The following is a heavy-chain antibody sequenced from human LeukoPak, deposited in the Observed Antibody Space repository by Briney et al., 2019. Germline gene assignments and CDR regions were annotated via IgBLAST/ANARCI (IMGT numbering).Heavy chain of an antibody. CDR3: ASASSHRIAAGGDY. J-gene: IGHJ4*02. V-gene: IGHV3-21*01. CDR2: ISSSSSYI. D-gene: IGHD6-13*01. CDR1: GFTFSSYS. Sequence: GGSLRLSCAASGFTFSSYSMNWVRQAPGKGLEWVSSISSSSSYIYYADSVKGRFTISRDNAKNTLFLQMNSLRAEDTAVYYCASASSHRIAAGGDYWGQGILVAVSS.